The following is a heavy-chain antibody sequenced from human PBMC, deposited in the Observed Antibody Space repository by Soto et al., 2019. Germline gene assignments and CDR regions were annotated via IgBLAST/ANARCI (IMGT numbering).Heavy chain of an antibody. J-gene: IGHJ6*04. CDR1: GYTFSGYY. V-gene: IGHV1-2*04. CDR3: ARGLGYCSSTSCPTQMDV. Sequence: VSVKLYCNASGYTFSGYYMHWVRQAPGQGLEWMGWINPNSGGTNYAQKFQGWVTMTRDTSISTAYMELSRLRSDDTAVYYCARGLGYCSSTSCPTQMDVWGKGTTVTVSS. CDR2: INPNSGGT. D-gene: IGHD2-2*01.